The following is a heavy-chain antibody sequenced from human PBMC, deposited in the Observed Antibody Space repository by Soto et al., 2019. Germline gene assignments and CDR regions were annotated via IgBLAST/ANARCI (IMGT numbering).Heavy chain of an antibody. D-gene: IGHD6-19*01. Sequence: QVDLVESGGGVVQPGTSLRLSCTASGFMFSNFAMHWVRQAPGKGLEWVAVASYDGSQRYYADSVKGRFTISRDNSKNTLFRQMHSLPVEDTAVYSCARDTRYSSGYYDYWGQETLVTVSS. CDR2: ASYDGSQR. V-gene: IGHV3-30-3*01. CDR1: GFMFSNFA. CDR3: ARDTRYSSGYYDY. J-gene: IGHJ4*02.